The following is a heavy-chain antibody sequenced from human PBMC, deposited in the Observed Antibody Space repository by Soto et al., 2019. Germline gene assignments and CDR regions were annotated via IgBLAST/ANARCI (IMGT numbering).Heavy chain of an antibody. J-gene: IGHJ5*02. CDR1: GGSIISGDYY. CDR3: ARGRGYSGYDP. V-gene: IGHV4-30-4*01. D-gene: IGHD5-12*01. CDR2: IYYSGST. Sequence: SETLSLTCTVSGGSIISGDYYWSWIRQPPGKGLEWIGYIYYSGSTYYNPSLKSRVTISVDTSKNQFSLKLSSVTAADTAVYYCARGRGYSGYDPWGQGTLVTVSS.